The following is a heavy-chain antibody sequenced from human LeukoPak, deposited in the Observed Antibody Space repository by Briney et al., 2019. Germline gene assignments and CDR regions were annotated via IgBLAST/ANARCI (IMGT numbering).Heavy chain of an antibody. CDR3: ARHVEAVTAWDY. Sequence: RGESLRISCKGSGYSFTSYWISWVRQMPGKGLEWMGTIDPSDSYTNYSPSFQGHVTISADKSISTAYLQWSSLKASDTAMYYCARHVEAVTAWDYWGQGTLVTVSS. CDR2: IDPSDSYT. J-gene: IGHJ4*02. V-gene: IGHV5-10-1*01. CDR1: GYSFTSYW. D-gene: IGHD2-21*02.